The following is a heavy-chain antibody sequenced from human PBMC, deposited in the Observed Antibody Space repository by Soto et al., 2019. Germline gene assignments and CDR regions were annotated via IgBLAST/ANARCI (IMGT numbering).Heavy chain of an antibody. CDR2: ISWNSGII. CDR1: GFTFDDYA. J-gene: IGHJ4*02. CDR3: AKGYSYGVLEPLGY. V-gene: IGHV3-9*01. D-gene: IGHD5-18*01. Sequence: EVQLVESGGGLVQPGRSLRLSCAASGFTFDDYAMQWVRKAPGKGLEWVSGISWNSGIIDYADSVKGRFTISRDNAKNSLYLQMNSLRAEDTALYYCAKGYSYGVLEPLGYWGQGTLVTVSS.